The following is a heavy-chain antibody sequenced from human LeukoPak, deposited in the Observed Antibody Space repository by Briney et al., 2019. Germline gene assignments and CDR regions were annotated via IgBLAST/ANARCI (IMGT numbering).Heavy chain of an antibody. D-gene: IGHD2-2*01. J-gene: IGHJ5*02. CDR2: INPSGGST. V-gene: IGHV1-46*01. Sequence: ASVKVSCKASGYTFTSYYMHWVRQAPGRGLEWMGIINPSGGSTSYAQKFQGRVTMTRDTPTSTVYMELSSLRSEDTAVYYCARDGSTADIVVVPASKFDPWGQGTLVTVSS. CDR3: ARDGSTADIVVVPASKFDP. CDR1: GYTFTSYY.